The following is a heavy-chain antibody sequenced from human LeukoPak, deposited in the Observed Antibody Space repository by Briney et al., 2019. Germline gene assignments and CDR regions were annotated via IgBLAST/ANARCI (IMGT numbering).Heavy chain of an antibody. CDR3: ARGLGYCSSTSCYFDY. CDR2: IYPGDSDT. Sequence: GESLKISCKGSGYSFTSYWIGWVRQMPGKGLEWMGIIYPGDSDTRYSPSFQGQVTISADKSISAAYLQWSSLKASDTAMYYCARGLGYCSSTSCYFDYWGQGTLVTVSS. V-gene: IGHV5-51*01. CDR1: GYSFTSYW. J-gene: IGHJ4*02. D-gene: IGHD2-2*01.